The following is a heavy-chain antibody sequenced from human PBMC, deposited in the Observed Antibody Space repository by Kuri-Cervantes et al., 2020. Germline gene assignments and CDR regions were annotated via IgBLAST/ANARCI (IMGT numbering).Heavy chain of an antibody. V-gene: IGHV1-18*04. D-gene: IGHD2-8*01. Sequence: ASVKVSCKASGYTFTSYYMHWVRQAPGQGLEWMGWISAYNGNTNYAQKLQGRVTMTTDTSTSTAYMELRSLRSDDTAIYYCAREGALYGPLYFDYWGQGTLVTVSS. CDR2: ISAYNGNT. CDR3: AREGALYGPLYFDY. J-gene: IGHJ4*02. CDR1: GYTFTSYY.